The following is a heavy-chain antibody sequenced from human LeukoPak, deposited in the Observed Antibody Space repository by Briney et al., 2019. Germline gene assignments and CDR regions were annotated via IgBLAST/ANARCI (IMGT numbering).Heavy chain of an antibody. CDR3: ARSRVTFGGAITTFDY. J-gene: IGHJ4*02. V-gene: IGHV4-59*01. CDR2: IYYSGST. D-gene: IGHD3-16*02. CDR1: GGSISSYY. Sequence: SETLSLTCTVSGGSISSYYWSWIRQPPGKGLEWIGCIYYSGSTNYNPSFKSRVTISVDTSKNQFSLKLSSVTAADTAVYYCARSRVTFGGAITTFDYWGQGTLVTVSS.